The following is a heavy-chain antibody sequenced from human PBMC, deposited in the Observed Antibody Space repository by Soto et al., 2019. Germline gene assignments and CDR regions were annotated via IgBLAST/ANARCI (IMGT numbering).Heavy chain of an antibody. CDR3: AKLRHDYVWGSYPAY. D-gene: IGHD3-16*02. Sequence: GGSLRLSCAASGFTFSTYAMSWVRQAPGKGREWVSAISGSGSNTYYADSVKGRFTISRDNSKNTLYLQMNSLRAEDTAVYYCAKLRHDYVWGSYPAYWGQGTLVTVSS. CDR2: ISGSGSNT. J-gene: IGHJ4*02. V-gene: IGHV3-23*01. CDR1: GFTFSTYA.